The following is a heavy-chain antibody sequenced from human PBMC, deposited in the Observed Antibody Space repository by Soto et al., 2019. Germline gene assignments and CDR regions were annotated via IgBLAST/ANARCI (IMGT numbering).Heavy chain of an antibody. V-gene: IGHV6-1*01. CDR3: ARLIGNSWLDS. Sequence: SQTLSLTCAISGDSVSSNDATCDWIRQSPSRGLEWLGRTYYRSKWYNDYAVSVKGRITINPDTSNNQLSLQLNSVTPDDTAVYYCARLIGNSWLDSWGQGTLVTVSS. D-gene: IGHD2-8*01. CDR1: GDSVSSNDAT. CDR2: TYYRSKWYN. J-gene: IGHJ5*01.